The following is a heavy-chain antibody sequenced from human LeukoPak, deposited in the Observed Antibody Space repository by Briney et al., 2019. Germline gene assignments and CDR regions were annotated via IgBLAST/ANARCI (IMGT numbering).Heavy chain of an antibody. CDR3: ARDSGSGTYY. CDR2: IYYSGST. J-gene: IGHJ4*02. CDR1: GGSVSSYY. Sequence: SETLSLTCTVSGGSVSSYYWSWIRQAPGKGLEWIGYIYYSGSTNYNPSLKSRVTISIDTSKNQFSLNLSSVTAADTAVYYCARDSGSGTYYWGQGTLVTVSS. V-gene: IGHV4-59*02. D-gene: IGHD6-19*01.